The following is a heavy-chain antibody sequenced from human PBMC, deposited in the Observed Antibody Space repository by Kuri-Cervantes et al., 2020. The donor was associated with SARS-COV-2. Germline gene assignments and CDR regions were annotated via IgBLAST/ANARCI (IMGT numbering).Heavy chain of an antibody. CDR1: GGSISSGSYY. CDR2: IYTSGST. V-gene: IGHV4-61*02. D-gene: IGHD4-17*01. Sequence: LRLSCTVSGGSISSGSYYWSWIRQPAGEGLEWIGRIYTSGSTNYNPSLKSRVTISVDTSKNQFSLKLSSVTAADTAVYYCARDPHIRLSDAFDIWGQGTMVTVSS. CDR3: ARDPHIRLSDAFDI. J-gene: IGHJ3*02.